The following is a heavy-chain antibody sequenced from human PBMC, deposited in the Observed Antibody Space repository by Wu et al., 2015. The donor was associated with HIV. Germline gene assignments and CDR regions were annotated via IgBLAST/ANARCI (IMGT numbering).Heavy chain of an antibody. CDR3: ARDSLGYKYGYLVY. CDR1: GYRFTDYY. CDR2: IIPIFGTA. V-gene: IGHV1-69*18. Sequence: QVQLVQSGAEVKKPGASVKVACKASGYRFTDYYIHWLRQAPGQGLEWMGTIIPIFGTANYAQNFQGRVTITTDESTSTAFMELSSLRSEDTAVYYCARDSLGYKYGYLVYWGQGTLVTVSS. D-gene: IGHD5-12*01. J-gene: IGHJ4*02.